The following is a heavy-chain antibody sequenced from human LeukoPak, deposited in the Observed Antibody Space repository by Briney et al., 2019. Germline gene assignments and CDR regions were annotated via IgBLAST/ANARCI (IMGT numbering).Heavy chain of an antibody. D-gene: IGHD1-26*01. Sequence: NPSETLSLTCTVSGGSISSGGYYWSWIRQHPGKGLEWIGYIYYSGSTNYNPSLKSRVTISVDTSKNQFSLKLSSVTAADTAVYYCARGSGSSYPDYWGQGTLVTVSS. J-gene: IGHJ4*02. CDR3: ARGSGSSYPDY. CDR1: GGSISSGGYY. CDR2: IYYSGST. V-gene: IGHV4-61*08.